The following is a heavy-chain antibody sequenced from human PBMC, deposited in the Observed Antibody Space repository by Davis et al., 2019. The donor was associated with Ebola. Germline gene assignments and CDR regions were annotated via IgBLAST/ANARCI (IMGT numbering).Heavy chain of an antibody. J-gene: IGHJ5*02. CDR2: IYKSGKT. CDR1: GGSISSGDYY. V-gene: IGHV4-30-4*01. Sequence: MPSETLSLTCTVSGGSISSGDYYWSWIRQAPGKGLEWIGYIYKSGKTYFNPSLESRVTMSVDTSKNQFSLKLGSVTAADTAVYYCARSGGHNWFDPWGQGTLVTVSS. D-gene: IGHD3-16*01. CDR3: ARSGGHNWFDP.